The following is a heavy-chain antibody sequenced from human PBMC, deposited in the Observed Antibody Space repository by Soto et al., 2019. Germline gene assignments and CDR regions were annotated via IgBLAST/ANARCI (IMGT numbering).Heavy chain of an antibody. D-gene: IGHD6-13*01. Sequence: ASVKVSCKVSGDTLSGLSMHWVRQAPGKGLECLGGFEPGNGETIYAQAFQGRVTMTEDTATDTAYLELSSLRSEDTAVYYCATSSHWYGYFHHWGQGTMVTSPQ. CDR2: FEPGNGET. CDR3: ATSSHWYGYFHH. J-gene: IGHJ1*01. CDR1: GDTLSGLS. V-gene: IGHV1-24*01.